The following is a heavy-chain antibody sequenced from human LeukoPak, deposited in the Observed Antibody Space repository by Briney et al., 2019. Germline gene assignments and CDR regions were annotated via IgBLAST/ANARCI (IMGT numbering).Heavy chain of an antibody. D-gene: IGHD3-22*01. CDR3: AKDPGYSDSSGYFDY. CDR2: ISGSGGST. CDR1: GFTFSSYA. V-gene: IGHV3-23*01. J-gene: IGHJ4*02. Sequence: GGSLRLSCAASGFTFSSYAMSWVRQAPGKGLEWVSAISGSGGSTYYADSVKGRFTISRDNSKNTLYLQMNSLRAEDTAVYYCAKDPGYSDSSGYFDYWGQGTLVTVSS.